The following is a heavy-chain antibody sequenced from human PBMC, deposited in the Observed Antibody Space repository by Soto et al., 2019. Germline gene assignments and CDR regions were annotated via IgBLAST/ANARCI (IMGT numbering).Heavy chain of an antibody. CDR3: ARDLSGWGMTTGHFGVDV. J-gene: IGHJ6*02. CDR1: GYTFANYA. Sequence: QVRLVQSGTEVKKPGASVMVSCKATGYTFANYAIHWVRQAPGQDFEWMGWINAGNGNTTNSQKFQGTVTFTRGTSAPPAHLEVGRLTFADTAVHYSARDLSGWGMTTGHFGVDVWGQGTTVIVSS. D-gene: IGHD3-16*01. CDR2: INAGNGNT. V-gene: IGHV1-3*01.